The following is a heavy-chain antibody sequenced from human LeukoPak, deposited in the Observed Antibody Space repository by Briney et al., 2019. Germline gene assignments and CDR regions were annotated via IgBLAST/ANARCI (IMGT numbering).Heavy chain of an antibody. D-gene: IGHD5-12*01. J-gene: IGHJ4*02. CDR3: ARAPEAYRGDFDY. CDR1: GYTFTGYY. CDR2: INPNSGGT. V-gene: IGHV1-2*02. Sequence: GASVKVSCKASGYTFTGYYMHWVRQAPGQGLEWMGWINPNSGGTNYAQKFQGRVTMTRDTSISTAYMELSRLRSDDTAVYYCARAPEAYRGDFDYWGQGTLVTVSS.